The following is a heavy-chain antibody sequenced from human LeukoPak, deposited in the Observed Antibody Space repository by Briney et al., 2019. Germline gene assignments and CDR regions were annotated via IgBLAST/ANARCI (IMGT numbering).Heavy chain of an antibody. J-gene: IGHJ4*02. D-gene: IGHD5-18*01. CDR1: GGTFSSYA. CDR3: ARHDDTAMGPFDY. CDR2: IIPIFGTA. V-gene: IGHV1-69*05. Sequence: GASVKASCKASGGTFSSYAISWVRQAPGQGLEWMGGIIPIFGTANYAQKFQGRVTITTDESTSTAYMELSSLRSEDTAVYYCARHDDTAMGPFDYWGQGTLVTVSS.